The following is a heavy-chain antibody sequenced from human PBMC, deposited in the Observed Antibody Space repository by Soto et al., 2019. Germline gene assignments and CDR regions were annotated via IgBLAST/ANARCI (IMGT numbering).Heavy chain of an antibody. Sequence: QVQLVQSGVEVKKPGASVKVSCKASGYTFTNYAISWVRQAPGRGLEWMGWVNTYNGNPNYAQIFQGRVTMTTVTSTGPAYMELRSLKSDDSAVYYCARDSQYSADWQRFDSWGQGTLVTVSS. CDR3: ARDSQYSADWQRFDS. CDR1: GYTFTNYA. J-gene: IGHJ4*02. CDR2: VNTYNGNP. D-gene: IGHD6-6*01. V-gene: IGHV1-18*01.